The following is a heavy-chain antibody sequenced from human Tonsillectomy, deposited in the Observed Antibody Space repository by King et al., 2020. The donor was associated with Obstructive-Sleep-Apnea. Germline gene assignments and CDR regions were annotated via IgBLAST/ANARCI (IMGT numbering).Heavy chain of an antibody. CDR2: SLYDGSNQ. J-gene: IGHJ4*02. D-gene: IGHD3-10*01. CDR3: ARVTSDGSAYRGNYFDY. Sequence: VQLVESVGGVVHPGESLRLSCAASGFTFSDYGMHWVRQAPGKGLEWVAISLYDGSNQYYAESVKGRFTISRDNSKNTLYLQMNTLRAEDTALYYCARVTSDGSAYRGNYFDYWGQGTLVTVST. V-gene: IGHV3-33*01. CDR1: GFTFSDYG.